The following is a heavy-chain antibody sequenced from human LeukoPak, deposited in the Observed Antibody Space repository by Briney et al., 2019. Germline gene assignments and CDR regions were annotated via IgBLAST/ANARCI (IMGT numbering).Heavy chain of an antibody. CDR3: AKGISALGEY. CDR2: ISSGGST. J-gene: IGHJ4*02. V-gene: IGHV3-23*01. Sequence: GGSLRLSCAASGFTFSNYAMTCVRQAPGKGLEWVSSISSGGSTYYADSVKGRFTISRDNSKNTVYLQMNSLTVEDTAVYYCAKGISALGEYWGQGTLVTVSS. CDR1: GFTFSNYA. D-gene: IGHD3-10*01.